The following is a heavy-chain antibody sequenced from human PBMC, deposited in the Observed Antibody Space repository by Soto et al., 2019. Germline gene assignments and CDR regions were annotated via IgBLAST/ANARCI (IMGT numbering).Heavy chain of an antibody. J-gene: IGHJ4*02. CDR1: GGSISSSDW. V-gene: IGHV4-4*02. D-gene: IGHD6-6*01. CDR2: IHHSGST. CDR3: ARSSIEPRVFMYPFDS. Sequence: SETLSLTCAVSGGSISSSDWWSCVHQPPGKGLEWVGEIHHSGSTNYNPSLKSRVTISVDKSEKQFSLNLNSVTAADTAVYYCARSSIEPRVFMYPFDSWGQGTLVTVSS.